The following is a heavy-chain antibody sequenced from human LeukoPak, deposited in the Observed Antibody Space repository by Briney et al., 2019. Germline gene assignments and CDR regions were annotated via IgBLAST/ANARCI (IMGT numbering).Heavy chain of an antibody. CDR2: IFYTGST. Sequence: SETLSLTCIVSGGSITSTSHYWAWIRQSPGKGLEWIGSIFYTGSTYPNPSLESRITMSVDTSKNQFSLKLSSVTAPDTAVYFCARVGPVEMATTGYSDSWGQGTLVTVSS. V-gene: IGHV4-39*07. CDR3: ARVGPVEMATTGYSDS. CDR1: GGSITSTSHY. D-gene: IGHD5-24*01. J-gene: IGHJ4*02.